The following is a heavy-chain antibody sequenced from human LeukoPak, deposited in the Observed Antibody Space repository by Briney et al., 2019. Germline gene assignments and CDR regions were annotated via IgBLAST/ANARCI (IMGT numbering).Heavy chain of an antibody. J-gene: IGHJ4*02. D-gene: IGHD3-3*01. CDR3: ARAKWSGNHIDY. Sequence: SETLSLTCTVSGGSISSGSYYWSWIRQPAGKGPEWIGRIYTSGSTDYNPSLKSRVTISVDTSKNQFSLKLSSVTAADTAVYYCARAKWSGNHIDYWGQGTLVTVSS. CDR1: GGSISSGSYY. V-gene: IGHV4-61*02. CDR2: IYTSGST.